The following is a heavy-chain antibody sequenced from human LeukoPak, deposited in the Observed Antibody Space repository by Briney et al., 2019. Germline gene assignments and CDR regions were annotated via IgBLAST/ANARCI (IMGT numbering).Heavy chain of an antibody. D-gene: IGHD3-22*01. CDR1: GFTFSSYA. CDR2: ISYDGSNK. CDR3: ARDRWPFWYYYDSSGLESLGLFDY. V-gene: IGHV3-30*04. J-gene: IGHJ4*02. Sequence: PGGSLRLSCAASGFTFSSYAMHWVRQAPGKGLEWVAVISYDGSNKYYADSVKGRFTISRDNSENTLYLQMNSLRAEDTAVYYCARDRWPFWYYYDSSGLESLGLFDYWGQGTLVTVSS.